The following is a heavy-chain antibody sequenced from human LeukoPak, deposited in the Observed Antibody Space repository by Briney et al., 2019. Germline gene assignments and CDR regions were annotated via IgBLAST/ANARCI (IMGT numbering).Heavy chain of an antibody. V-gene: IGHV3-30*03. Sequence: GGSLRLSCAASGFTFSSYGMHWVRQAPGKGLEWVAVISYDGSNKYYADSVKGRFTISRDNSKNTLYLQMNSLRTEDTAVYYCTTDLFSSMGIVLPYYYYGMDVWGQGTTVTVSS. CDR1: GFTFSSYG. CDR2: ISYDGSNK. J-gene: IGHJ6*02. CDR3: TTDLFSSMGIVLPYYYYGMDV. D-gene: IGHD2/OR15-2a*01.